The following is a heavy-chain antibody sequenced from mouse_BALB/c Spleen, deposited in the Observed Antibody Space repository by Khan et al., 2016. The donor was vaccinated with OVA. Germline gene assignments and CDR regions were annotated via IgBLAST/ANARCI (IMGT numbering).Heavy chain of an antibody. CDR3: ASHLTGSFAY. D-gene: IGHD4-1*01. CDR2: ISSGGDYT. J-gene: IGHJ3*01. CDR1: GFTFSSYS. V-gene: IGHV5-6*01. Sequence: EVQLQESGGDLVKPGGSLKLSCAASGFTFSSYSMSWVRQTPDKRLEWVASISSGGDYTYYPALVKGRFTISRDNAKNTLYLEMSSLKSEDTARYYCASHLTGSFAYWGQGTLVTASA.